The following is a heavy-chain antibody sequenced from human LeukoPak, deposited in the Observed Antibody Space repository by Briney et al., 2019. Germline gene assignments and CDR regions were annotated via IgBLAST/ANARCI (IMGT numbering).Heavy chain of an antibody. Sequence: GASVKVSCKASGYTFTSYGISWVRQAPGQGLEWMGWISAYNGNTNYAQKLQGRVTMTTDTSTSTAYMELRSLRSDGTAVYCCARDRGYSYGPTRFDYWGQGTLVTVSS. CDR1: GYTFTSYG. V-gene: IGHV1-18*01. CDR3: ARDRGYSYGPTRFDY. D-gene: IGHD5-18*01. CDR2: ISAYNGNT. J-gene: IGHJ4*02.